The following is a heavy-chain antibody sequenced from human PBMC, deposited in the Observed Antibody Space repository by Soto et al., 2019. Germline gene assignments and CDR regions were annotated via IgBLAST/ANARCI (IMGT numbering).Heavy chain of an antibody. J-gene: IGHJ6*02. V-gene: IGHV3-53*01. Sequence: PGGSLKLSCAVSGLSVTNNYMSWVRRAPGKGLEWVSVIYSDETTYYADSVAGRFTISKDKTNNTVFLQMNSLRAEDTAIYYCARDQFRVTTYPYYHYGMDVWGQGTTVTVSS. CDR2: IYSDETT. D-gene: IGHD4-17*01. CDR3: ARDQFRVTTYPYYHYGMDV. CDR1: GLSVTNNY.